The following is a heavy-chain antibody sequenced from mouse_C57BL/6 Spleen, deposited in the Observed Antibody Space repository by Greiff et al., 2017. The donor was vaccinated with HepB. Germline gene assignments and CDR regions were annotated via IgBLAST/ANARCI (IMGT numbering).Heavy chain of an antibody. CDR1: GYSITSDY. D-gene: IGHD1-1*01. V-gene: IGHV3-8*01. CDR3: ARLITTVVADWYFDV. Sequence: EVKLMESGPGLAKPSQTLSLTCSVTGYSITSDYWNWIRKFPGNKLEYMGYISYSGSTYYNPSLKSRISITRDTSKNQYYLQLNSVTTEDTATYYCARLITTVVADWYFDVWGTGTTVTVSS. CDR2: ISYSGST. J-gene: IGHJ1*03.